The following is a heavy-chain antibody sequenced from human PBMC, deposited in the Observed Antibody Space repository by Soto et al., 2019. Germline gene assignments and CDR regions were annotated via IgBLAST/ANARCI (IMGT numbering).Heavy chain of an antibody. J-gene: IGHJ4*02. V-gene: IGHV1-69*06. D-gene: IGHD2-21*01. CDR3: ARELYSCGAECPYYMDY. CDR2: IIPIFGTA. Sequence: SVKVSCKASGGTFSSYAISWVRQAPGQGLEWMGGIIPIFGTANYAQKFQGRVTITADKSTSTAYMELSSLRSEDTAVYYCARELYSCGAECPYYMDYWGQGTPVTVSS. CDR1: GGTFSSYA.